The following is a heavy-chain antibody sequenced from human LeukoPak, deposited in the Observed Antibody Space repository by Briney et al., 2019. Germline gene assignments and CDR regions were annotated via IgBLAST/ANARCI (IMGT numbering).Heavy chain of an antibody. D-gene: IGHD2-21*01. CDR2: INSDGSRT. Sequence: GGSLRLSCATSGFTFSGHWMHWVRQAPGKGLVWVSRINSDGSRTTYGDSVKGRFTISRDNAKNTLYLQMNSLRVEDTAVYYCAREGDYSPFDCWGQGTLVTVSS. CDR1: GFTFSGHW. CDR3: AREGDYSPFDC. J-gene: IGHJ4*02. V-gene: IGHV3-74*01.